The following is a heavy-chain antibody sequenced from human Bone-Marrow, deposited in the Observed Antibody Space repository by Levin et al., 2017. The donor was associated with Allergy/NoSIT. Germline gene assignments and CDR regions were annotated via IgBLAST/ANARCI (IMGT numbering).Heavy chain of an antibody. J-gene: IGHJ4*02. Sequence: LSLTCAASGFKFLDFAVHWVRQAPGKGLEWVSGISWGGDSLGYADSVEGRFTISRDNGKNSLYLQMNSLREEDTALYYCVKGISGSYSSGYFDSWGQGTLVTVSS. CDR1: GFKFLDFA. V-gene: IGHV3-9*01. CDR2: ISWGGDSL. D-gene: IGHD1-26*01. CDR3: VKGISGSYSSGYFDS.